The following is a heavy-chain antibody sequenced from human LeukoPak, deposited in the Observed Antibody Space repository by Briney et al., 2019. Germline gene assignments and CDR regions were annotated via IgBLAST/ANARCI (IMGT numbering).Heavy chain of an antibody. CDR3: ATWDDYGDYVAFEY. CDR2: ISSSATYI. Sequence: GGSLRLSCAGSGFTFSSYTMNWVRPAPGKGLEWVSSISSSATYIYYADSVRGRFTISRDDAKNSLFLHMNSLRAEDTAVYYCATWDDYGDYVAFEYWGQGTLVTVSS. D-gene: IGHD4-17*01. V-gene: IGHV3-21*01. J-gene: IGHJ4*02. CDR1: GFTFSSYT.